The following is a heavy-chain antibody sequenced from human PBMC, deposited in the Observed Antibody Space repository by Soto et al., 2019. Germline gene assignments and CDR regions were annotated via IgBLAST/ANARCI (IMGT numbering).Heavy chain of an antibody. J-gene: IGHJ3*02. CDR1: GFTFSSYA. Sequence: GGSLRLSCAASGFTFSSYAMSWVRQAPGKGLEWVSAISGSGGSTYYADSVKGRFTISRDNSKNTLYLQMNSLRAEDTAVYYCAKDEGPMITFGGADAFDIWGQGTMVTVSS. CDR3: AKDEGPMITFGGADAFDI. CDR2: ISGSGGST. V-gene: IGHV3-23*01. D-gene: IGHD3-16*01.